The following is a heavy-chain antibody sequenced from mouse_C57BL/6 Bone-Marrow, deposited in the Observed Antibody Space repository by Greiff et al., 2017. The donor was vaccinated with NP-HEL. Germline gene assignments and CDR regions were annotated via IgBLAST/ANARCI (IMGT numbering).Heavy chain of an antibody. D-gene: IGHD2-1*01. CDR2: IYPGSGST. Sequence: VQLQQPGAELVKPGASVKMSCKASGYTFTSYWITWVKQRPGQGLEWIGDIYPGSGSTNYNEKFKSKATLTVDTSSSTAYMQLSSLTSEDSAVYYCANGGNYVYYAMDYWGQGTSVTVSS. V-gene: IGHV1-55*01. CDR3: ANGGNYVYYAMDY. CDR1: GYTFTSYW. J-gene: IGHJ4*01.